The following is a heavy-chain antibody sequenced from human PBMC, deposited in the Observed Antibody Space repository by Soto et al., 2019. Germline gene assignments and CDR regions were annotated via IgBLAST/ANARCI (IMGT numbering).Heavy chain of an antibody. D-gene: IGHD2-15*01. V-gene: IGHV4-61*01. CDR1: GGSVSSGSYY. CDR2: IYYSGST. J-gene: IGHJ4*02. Sequence: KTSETLSLTCTVSGGSVSSGSYYWSWIRQPPGKGLEWIGYIYYSGSTNYNPSLKSRVTISVDTSKNQFSLKLSSVTAADTAVYYCARDGGRRDYWGQGTLVTVSS. CDR3: ARDGGRRDY.